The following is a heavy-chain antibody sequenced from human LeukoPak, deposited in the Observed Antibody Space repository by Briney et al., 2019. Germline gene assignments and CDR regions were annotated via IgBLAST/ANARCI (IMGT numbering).Heavy chain of an antibody. Sequence: GASVKVSCKASGYTFTSYGISWVRQAPGQGLEWMGWISAYNGNTNYAQKLQGRVTMTTDTSTSTAYMELRSLRSDDTAVYYCAKGDVEDTAMVTFDYWGQGTLVTVSS. J-gene: IGHJ4*02. D-gene: IGHD5-18*01. V-gene: IGHV1-18*01. CDR2: ISAYNGNT. CDR3: AKGDVEDTAMVTFDY. CDR1: GYTFTSYG.